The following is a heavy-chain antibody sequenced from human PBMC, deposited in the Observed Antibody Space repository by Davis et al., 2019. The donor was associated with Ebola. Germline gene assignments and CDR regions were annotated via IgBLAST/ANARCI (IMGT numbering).Heavy chain of an antibody. CDR1: GYTFSGYW. CDR3: ARFYYSGAASYPDY. V-gene: IGHV5-10-1*01. J-gene: IGHJ4*02. D-gene: IGHD3-10*01. Sequence: GESLKISCKGSGYTFSGYWISGVRQVPGKGLEWMGRIDPSDSYTNYSPSFQGRVSISVDMSIDTAYLEWDSLKASDTAMYFCARFYYSGAASYPDYWGQGTQVTVSS. CDR2: IDPSDSYT.